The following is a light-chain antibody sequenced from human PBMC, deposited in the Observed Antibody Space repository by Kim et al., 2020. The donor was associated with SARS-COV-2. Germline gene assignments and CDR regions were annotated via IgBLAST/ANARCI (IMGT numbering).Light chain of an antibody. V-gene: IGKV4-1*01. J-gene: IGKJ2*01. CDR2: WAS. Sequence: DIVMTQSPASLAVSLGERATINCKSSKSVLYSSNNKNYLAWYQQKPGQPPKLLISWASTRESGVPDRFSGSGSGTAFTLTISSLQAEDVAVYYCQEYYSSPYTFGLGTKLEIK. CDR1: KSVLYSSNNKNY. CDR3: QEYYSSPYT.